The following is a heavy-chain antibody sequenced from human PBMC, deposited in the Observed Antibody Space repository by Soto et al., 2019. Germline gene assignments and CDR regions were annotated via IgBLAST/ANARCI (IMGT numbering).Heavy chain of an antibody. CDR1: GFTFSSFA. CDR2: ISGSSGST. J-gene: IGHJ5*02. D-gene: IGHD3-3*01. Sequence: EVQLLESGGGLVQPGGSPRLSCAASGFTFSSFAMSWVRQAPGKGLEWVSGISGSSGSTYYADSVKGRFTISRDNSKSTLYLQMNSLGDEDTAVYYCAKDRNFWSGHNWFDPWGQGTLVTVSS. CDR3: AKDRNFWSGHNWFDP. V-gene: IGHV3-23*01.